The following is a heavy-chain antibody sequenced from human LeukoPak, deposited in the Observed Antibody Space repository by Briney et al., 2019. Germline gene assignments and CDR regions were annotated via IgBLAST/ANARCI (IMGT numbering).Heavy chain of an antibody. CDR1: GFCFDTYG. J-gene: IGHJ4*02. V-gene: IGHV3-30*02. CDR2: IRYDGSTT. Sequence: SGGSLRLSCAASGFCFDTYGMHWVRQAPGKGLEWVAYIRYDGSTTYYADSVRGRFTISRDNSKNTLYLEMNSLRAEDTAVFYCAKKGGNYDYSDYWGQGNLVTVSS. D-gene: IGHD3-3*01. CDR3: AKKGGNYDYSDY.